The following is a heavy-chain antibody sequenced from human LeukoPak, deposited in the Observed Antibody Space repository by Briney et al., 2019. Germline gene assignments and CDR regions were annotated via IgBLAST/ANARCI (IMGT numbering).Heavy chain of an antibody. V-gene: IGHV3-30*18. Sequence: PGGSLRLSCAASGFTFSSYGMHWVRQAPGKGLEWVAVISYDGSNKYYADSVKGRFTISRDNSKNTLYLQMNSLRAEDTAVYYCAKDGSYDSSGYREYFQHWGQGTLVTVSS. CDR2: ISYDGSNK. CDR3: AKDGSYDSSGYREYFQH. J-gene: IGHJ1*01. D-gene: IGHD3-22*01. CDR1: GFTFSSYG.